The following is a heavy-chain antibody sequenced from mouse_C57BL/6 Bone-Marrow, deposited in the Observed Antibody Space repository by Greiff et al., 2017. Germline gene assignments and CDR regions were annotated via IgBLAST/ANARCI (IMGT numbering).Heavy chain of an antibody. CDR2: IDPSDSYT. J-gene: IGHJ2*01. D-gene: IGHD2-2*01. CDR3: ARGGLRRRRRVVWDY. Sequence: QVLLQQPGAELVKPGASVKLSCKASGYTFTSYWMQWVKQRPGPGLEWIGEIDPSDSYTNYNQKFKGKATLTVDTSSSTAYMQLSSLTSEDSAVYYCARGGLRRRRRVVWDYWGQGTTLTVSS. V-gene: IGHV1-50*01. CDR1: GYTFTSYW.